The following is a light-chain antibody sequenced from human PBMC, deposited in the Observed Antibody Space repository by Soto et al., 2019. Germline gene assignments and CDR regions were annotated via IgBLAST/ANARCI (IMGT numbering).Light chain of an antibody. CDR2: LAS. Sequence: DVQMTQSPSTLSASVGDRVTITCLSIQSVGNWLSLYQQKPGKAPSLLVYLASNLQTGVPSRFSVVGSGTEFPLTISRLEPEDFATYYCQHFNEYPPTFGPGTKVDLK. CDR3: QHFNEYPPT. J-gene: IGKJ3*01. CDR1: QSVGNW. V-gene: IGKV1-5*03.